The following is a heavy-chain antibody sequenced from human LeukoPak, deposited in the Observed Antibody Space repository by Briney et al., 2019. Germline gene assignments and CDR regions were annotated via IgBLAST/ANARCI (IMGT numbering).Heavy chain of an antibody. CDR3: ARGSTVWDIVVVVAGWFDP. CDR2: IIPIFGTA. V-gene: IGHV1-69*01. Sequence: SSVKASCKASGGTFSSYAISWVRQAPGQGLEWMGGIIPIFGTANYAQKFQGRVTITADESTSTAYMEPSSLRSEDTAVYYCARGSTVWDIVVVVAGWFDPWGQGTLVTVSS. J-gene: IGHJ5*02. CDR1: GGTFSSYA. D-gene: IGHD2-15*01.